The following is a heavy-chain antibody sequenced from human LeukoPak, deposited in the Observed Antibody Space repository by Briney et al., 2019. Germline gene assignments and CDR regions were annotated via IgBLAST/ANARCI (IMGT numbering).Heavy chain of an antibody. Sequence: AETLSLTCTVSGDSISSYYWSWIWQPPGKGLEWIGYMYYSGSTNYNPSLKSRVTISVDTSKNQFSLKLSSVTAADTAVYYCARGIIVGATWGENYNCFDPWGQGTLVTVSS. V-gene: IGHV4-59*01. CDR3: ARGIIVGATWGENYNCFDP. CDR1: GDSISSYY. CDR2: MYYSGST. D-gene: IGHD1-26*01. J-gene: IGHJ5*02.